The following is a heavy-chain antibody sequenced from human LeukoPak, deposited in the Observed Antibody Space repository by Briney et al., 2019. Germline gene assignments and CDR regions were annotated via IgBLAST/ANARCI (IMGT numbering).Heavy chain of an antibody. CDR1: GGSISSSSYY. CDR2: IYYSGST. D-gene: IGHD3-3*01. Sequence: PSETLSLTCTVSGGSISSSSYYWGWIRQPPGKGLEWIGSIYYSGSTYYNPSLKSRVTISVDMSKNQFSLKLSSVTAADTAVYYCARQRDFWSQYYFDYWGQGTLVTVSS. CDR3: ARQRDFWSQYYFDY. V-gene: IGHV4-39*01. J-gene: IGHJ4*02.